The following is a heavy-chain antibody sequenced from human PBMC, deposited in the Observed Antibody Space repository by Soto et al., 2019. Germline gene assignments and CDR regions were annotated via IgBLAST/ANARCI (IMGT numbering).Heavy chain of an antibody. CDR1: GDSVSSNSVI. J-gene: IGHJ4*02. CDR2: TYYRSKWYT. V-gene: IGHV6-1*01. D-gene: IGHD1-20*01. Sequence: PSQTLSLTCAISGDSVSSNSVIWNWIRQSPSRGLEWLGRTYYRSKWYTDSAVSVKSRVIISPDTSKNQFSLQLNSVTPDDTAVYYCARGGHGINAGIFDSWGQGTLVTVSS. CDR3: ARGGHGINAGIFDS.